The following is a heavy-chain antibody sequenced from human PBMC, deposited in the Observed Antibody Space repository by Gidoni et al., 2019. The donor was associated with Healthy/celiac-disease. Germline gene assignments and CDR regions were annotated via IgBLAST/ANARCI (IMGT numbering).Heavy chain of an antibody. J-gene: IGHJ4*02. CDR2: ISSSSSYI. CDR3: ARTITIFGVVFDY. Sequence: EVQLVESGGGLVKPGGSLRLSCAASGFTFSSYSMNWVRQAPGKGLECVSSISSSSSYIYYADSVKGRFTISRDNAKNSLYLQMNSLRAEDTAVYYCARTITIFGVVFDYWGQGTLVTVSS. V-gene: IGHV3-21*01. CDR1: GFTFSSYS. D-gene: IGHD3-3*01.